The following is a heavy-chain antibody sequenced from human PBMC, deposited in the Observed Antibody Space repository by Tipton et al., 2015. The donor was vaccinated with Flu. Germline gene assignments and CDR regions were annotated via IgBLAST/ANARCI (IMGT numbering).Heavy chain of an antibody. CDR1: GYSIRSSNYY. J-gene: IGHJ5*01. CDR3: ARRDYSNYVSEPKRWFDS. CDR2: IFHSGNS. Sequence: LRLSCTVFGYSIRSSNYYWGWIRQPPGKGLEWIGSIFHSGNSYHTPSLKSRVTMAVETSKNQFSLKLSSVTAADTAVCYCARRDYSNYVSEPKRWFDSWGQVALVIVSS. V-gene: IGHV4-38-2*02. D-gene: IGHD4-11*01.